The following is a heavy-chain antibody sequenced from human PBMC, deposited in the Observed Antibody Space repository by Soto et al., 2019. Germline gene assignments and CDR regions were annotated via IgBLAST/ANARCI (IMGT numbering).Heavy chain of an antibody. CDR2: SWHDGRHL. J-gene: IGHJ3*01. Sequence: QEQLVESGGGMVQPGGSLRLSCAVSGFTLDTYGMHWVRQAAGQGLEWVAVSWHDGRHLDYADSVRGRFTVFRDDSKNPLFLEMKGLRGDDTAVYYCARDWGACTPGECYSHGFDLWGQGTLVTVSS. CDR3: ARDWGACTPGECYSHGFDL. CDR1: GFTLDTYG. V-gene: IGHV3-33*01. D-gene: IGHD2-21*01.